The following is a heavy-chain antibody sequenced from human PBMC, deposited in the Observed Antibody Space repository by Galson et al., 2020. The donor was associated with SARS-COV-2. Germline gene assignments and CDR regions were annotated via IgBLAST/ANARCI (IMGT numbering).Heavy chain of an antibody. CDR1: GGSISSSSYY. J-gene: IGHJ6*03. Sequence: SETLSLTCTVSGGSISSSSYYWGWIRQPPGKGLEWIGSIYYSGSTYYNPSLKSRVTISVDTSKNQFSLKLSSVTAADTAVYYCARSSYYDCGRGRGEVSYYYMDVWGKGTTVTVSS. CDR3: ARSSYYDCGRGRGEVSYYYMDV. D-gene: IGHD3-3*01. CDR2: IYYSGST. V-gene: IGHV4-39*07.